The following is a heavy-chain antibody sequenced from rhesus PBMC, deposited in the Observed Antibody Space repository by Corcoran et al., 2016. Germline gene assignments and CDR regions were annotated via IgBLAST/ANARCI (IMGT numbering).Heavy chain of an antibody. CDR3: ARHGGYCSGDVCYTDNRFDV. CDR2: IYGCGGNN. V-gene: IGHV4-160*01. J-gene: IGHJ5-1*01. D-gene: IGHD2-39*02. Sequence: QVQLQESGPGLVKPSETLSLTCAVSGGSIRGYYWSWIRQPPGQGLEWIGLIYGCGGNNDYNPSLKSRVTISTDTYKNQFSLKLNSVTAADTAVYYCARHGGYCSGDVCYTDNRFDVWGPGVLVTVSS. CDR1: GGSIRGYY.